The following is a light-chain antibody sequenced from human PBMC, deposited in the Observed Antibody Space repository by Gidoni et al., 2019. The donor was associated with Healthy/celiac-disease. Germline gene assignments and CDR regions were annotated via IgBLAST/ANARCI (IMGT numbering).Light chain of an antibody. Sequence: EIVLTQSPATLSLSPGERANLSCRASQSVSSYLAWYQQKPGQAPRLLIYDASNRATGIPARFSGSGSGTDFTLTTSSLEPEDFAVYYCQQRSNWPRSTFGQGTKLEIK. CDR3: QQRSNWPRST. J-gene: IGKJ2*01. V-gene: IGKV3-11*01. CDR2: DAS. CDR1: QSVSSY.